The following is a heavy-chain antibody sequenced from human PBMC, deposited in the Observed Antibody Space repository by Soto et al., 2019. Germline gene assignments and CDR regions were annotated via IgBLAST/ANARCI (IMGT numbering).Heavy chain of an antibody. CDR3: VRESYYYGMDV. CDR2: INSGGNT. CDR1: GFDASVNY. V-gene: IGHV3-66*01. Sequence: PGGSLRLSCAASGFDASVNYMTWVRQAPVKGLEWVSAINSGGNTFYADSVKGRFTISRDNSKNTLYLQMNSLRVEDTAMYYCVRESYYYGMDVWGQGTAVTVSS. J-gene: IGHJ6*02.